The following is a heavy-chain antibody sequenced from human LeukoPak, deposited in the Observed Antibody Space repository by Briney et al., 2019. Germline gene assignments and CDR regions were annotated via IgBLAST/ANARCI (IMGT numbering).Heavy chain of an antibody. CDR3: ARGARKDIVVVPAASGLKRVIFDY. J-gene: IGHJ4*02. D-gene: IGHD2-2*01. Sequence: TSETLSLTCTVSGGSISSYYWSWIRQPPGKGLEWIGEINHSGSTNYNPSLKSRVTISVDTSKNQFSLKLSSVTAADTAVYYCARGARKDIVVVPAASGLKRVIFDYWGQGTLVTVSS. CDR1: GGSISSYY. V-gene: IGHV4-34*01. CDR2: INHSGST.